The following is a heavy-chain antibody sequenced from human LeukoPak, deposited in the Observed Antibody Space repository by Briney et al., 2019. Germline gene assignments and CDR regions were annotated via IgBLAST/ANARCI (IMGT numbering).Heavy chain of an antibody. D-gene: IGHD4-17*01. CDR2: ILPIFGTA. CDR3: AREGFYGDPASKYYYCGMDV. V-gene: IGHV1-69*13. J-gene: IGHJ6*04. CDR1: GGTFSSYA. Sequence: GASVKVSCKASGGTFSSYAIRWVRQAPGQGLEWMGGILPIFGTANFAHKLQGRVTITADESTSTAYMELSSLISEDTAVYYCAREGFYGDPASKYYYCGMDVWGKGTTVTVAS.